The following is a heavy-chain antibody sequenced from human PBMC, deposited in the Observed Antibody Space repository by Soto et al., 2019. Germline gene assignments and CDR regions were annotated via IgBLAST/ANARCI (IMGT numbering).Heavy chain of an antibody. CDR2: INAGNGNT. CDR3: ARTLYGDNVDY. V-gene: IGHV1-3*01. CDR1: GYTFTSYA. Sequence: ASVKVSCKASGYTFTSYAMHWVRQAPGQRLEWMGWINAGNGNTKYSQKFQGRVTMARNTSISTVYMELSSLRSEDTAVYYCARTLYGDNVDYWGQGTLVTVSS. D-gene: IGHD4-17*01. J-gene: IGHJ4*02.